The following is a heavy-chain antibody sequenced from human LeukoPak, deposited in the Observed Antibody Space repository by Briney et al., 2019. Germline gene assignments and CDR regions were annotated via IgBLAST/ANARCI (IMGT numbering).Heavy chain of an antibody. CDR2: IYYSGTT. Sequence: SETLSLTCSVSGGSISSSYWNWVRQPPGKGLEWIGYIYYSGTTNYNPYLQSRVTISLDTSKNQFSLKLRSVTAADTAVYYFAREFSSSKIYYYYHMGVWGKGTTVTVSS. J-gene: IGHJ6*03. CDR1: GGSISSSY. D-gene: IGHD6-6*01. V-gene: IGHV4-59*01. CDR3: AREFSSSKIYYYYHMGV.